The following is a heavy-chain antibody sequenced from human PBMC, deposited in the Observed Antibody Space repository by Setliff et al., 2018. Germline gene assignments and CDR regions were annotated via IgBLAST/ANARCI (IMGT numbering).Heavy chain of an antibody. D-gene: IGHD2-2*01. J-gene: IGHJ4*02. CDR1: GYTSTGYY. CDR3: ARGDSAAYPDY. Sequence: ASVKVSCKASGYTSTGYYLHWVRQAPGQGLEWMGWINPYSDVTNYAQKFQGRVTMTRDTSISTAYMELSRLRSDDTAVYYCARGDSAAYPDYWGQGTLVTVSS. CDR2: INPYSDVT. V-gene: IGHV1-2*02.